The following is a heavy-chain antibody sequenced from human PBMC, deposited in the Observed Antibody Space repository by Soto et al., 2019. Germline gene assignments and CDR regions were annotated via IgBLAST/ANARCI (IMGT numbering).Heavy chain of an antibody. CDR1: GYTFTKYG. CDR2: ISGSSGNA. CDR3: AREMAGLGGEYDY. J-gene: IGHJ4*02. V-gene: IGHV1-18*01. D-gene: IGHD3-16*01. Sequence: QVQLVQSGAEVKNPGASVKVSCKTSGYTFTKYGVGLVRQAPGKGLEWMGWISGSSGNANYAEKVQGRITLTTDTSTSTAYIELRSLRSDDKAVYYCAREMAGLGGEYDYWGQGTLVTVSS.